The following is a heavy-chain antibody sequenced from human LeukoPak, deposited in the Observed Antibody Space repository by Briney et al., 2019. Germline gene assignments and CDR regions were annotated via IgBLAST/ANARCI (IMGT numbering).Heavy chain of an antibody. D-gene: IGHD2-2*01. J-gene: IGHJ4*02. V-gene: IGHV3-9*01. CDR1: RFTFDAFA. Sequence: GGSLRLSCAASRFTFDAFAMHWDRPGPGKSLEWVSGISWNSGNIGYADSVKGRFTISRDNAKNSLYLQMNRLRPEDTALYYCAKGYCSSTSCYFDYWGQGTLVTVSS. CDR3: AKGYCSSTSCYFDY. CDR2: ISWNSGNI.